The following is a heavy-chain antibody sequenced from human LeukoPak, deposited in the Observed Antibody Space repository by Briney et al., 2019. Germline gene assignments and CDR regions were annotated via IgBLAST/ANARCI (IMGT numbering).Heavy chain of an antibody. D-gene: IGHD2-21*02. Sequence: GGSLRLSCAASGFTFSTYAMHWVRQSPGKGLEWVAVLSSDSSVTLYADSVRGRFPVSRDNPENTLFLQTNSLRVDYTAIYYCAICGGDCNKNARAIDFWGQGTLVTVSS. J-gene: IGHJ4*02. CDR1: GFTFSTYA. CDR3: AICGGDCNKNARAIDF. CDR2: LSSDSSVT. V-gene: IGHV3-30-3*01.